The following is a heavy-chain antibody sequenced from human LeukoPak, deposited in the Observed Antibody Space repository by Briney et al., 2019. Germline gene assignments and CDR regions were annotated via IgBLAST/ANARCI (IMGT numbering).Heavy chain of an antibody. D-gene: IGHD3-10*01. CDR3: ARDVSYYYGSPPDAFDI. CDR2: IYYSGST. J-gene: IGHJ3*02. V-gene: IGHV4-59*12. CDR1: GGSISSYY. Sequence: SETLSLTCTVSGGSISSYYWSWIRQPPGKGLEWIGYIYYSGSTYYNPSLKSRVTISVDTSKNQFSLKLSSVTAADTAVYYCARDVSYYYGSPPDAFDIWGQGTMVTVSS.